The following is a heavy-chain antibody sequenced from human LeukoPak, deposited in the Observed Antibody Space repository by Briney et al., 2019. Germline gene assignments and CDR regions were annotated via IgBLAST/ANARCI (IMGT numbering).Heavy chain of an antibody. V-gene: IGHV3-23*01. CDR2: ISGSGGST. Sequence: GGSLRLSCAASGFTFSNYWMHWVRQAPGKGLEWVSAISGSGGSTYHADSVKGRFTISRDNSKNTLYLQMNSLRAEDTAVYYCARDSRYGGGSSSLSTDLDYWGQGTLVTVSS. D-gene: IGHD1-26*01. J-gene: IGHJ4*02. CDR1: GFTFSNYW. CDR3: ARDSRYGGGSSSLSTDLDY.